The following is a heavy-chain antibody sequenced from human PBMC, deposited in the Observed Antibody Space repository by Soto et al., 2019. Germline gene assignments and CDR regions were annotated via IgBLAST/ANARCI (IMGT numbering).Heavy chain of an antibody. D-gene: IGHD4-17*01. Sequence: QVQLQESGPGLVKPSETLSLTCTVSGGSISSYYWSWIRQPPGKGLEWIGYIYYSGSTNYNPSLKSRVTISVDTSKNQSSLKLSSVTAADTAVYYCARHPMVTTDIFDYWGQGTLVTVSS. CDR2: IYYSGST. CDR3: ARHPMVTTDIFDY. J-gene: IGHJ4*02. CDR1: GGSISSYY. V-gene: IGHV4-59*08.